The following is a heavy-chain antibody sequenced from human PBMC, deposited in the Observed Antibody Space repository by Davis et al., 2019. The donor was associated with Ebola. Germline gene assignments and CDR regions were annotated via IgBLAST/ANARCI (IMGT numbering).Heavy chain of an antibody. D-gene: IGHD5-18*01. CDR1: GFTFSSYW. CDR2: INSDGSST. V-gene: IGHV3-74*01. J-gene: IGHJ6*02. Sequence: HTGGSLRLSCAASGFTFSSYWMHWVRHAPGKGLVWVSRINSDGSSTSYADSVKGRFTISRDNAKNTLYLQMNSLRAEDTAVYYCARGDVDTAMGIFGYYYGMDVWGQGTTVTVSS. CDR3: ARGDVDTAMGIFGYYYGMDV.